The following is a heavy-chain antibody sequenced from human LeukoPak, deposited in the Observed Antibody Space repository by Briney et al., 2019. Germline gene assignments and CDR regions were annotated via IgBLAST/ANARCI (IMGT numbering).Heavy chain of an antibody. CDR3: ARDPPREIVVAAFDP. CDR1: GFPFNSYS. CDR2: ISSSSSYI. D-gene: IGHD2-2*01. Sequence: GSLELSCAASGFPFNSYSMNWVRQAPGKGLEWVSSISSSSSYIYYADSVKGRFTISRDNAKNSLYLQMNSLRAEDTAVYYCARDPPREIVVAAFDPWGQGTLVTVPS. V-gene: IGHV3-21*01. J-gene: IGHJ5*02.